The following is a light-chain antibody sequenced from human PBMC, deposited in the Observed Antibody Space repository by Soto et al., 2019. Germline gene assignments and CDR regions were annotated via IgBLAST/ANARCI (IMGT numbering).Light chain of an antibody. J-gene: IGKJ1*01. Sequence: EILMTQAPATLSVSPGEAVTFSCRASRSVSNRLAWYQHKPGQAPRLLIYGTSTRATGIPVRFSGSGSGTDFTLTISSLQPEDFAVYFCHKDFNLPWTCGQGTKGDIK. V-gene: IGKV3D-15*02. CDR1: RSVSNR. CDR3: HKDFNLPWT. CDR2: GTS.